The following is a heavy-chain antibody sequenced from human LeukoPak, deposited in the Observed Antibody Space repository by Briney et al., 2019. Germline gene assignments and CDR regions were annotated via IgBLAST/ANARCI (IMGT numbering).Heavy chain of an antibody. CDR1: GYTLTELS. CDR3: ARMRDIPDY. CDR2: FDPEDGET. Sequence: ASVKVSCKVSGYTLTELSMHWVRQAPGKGLEWMGGFDPEDGETIYAQKFQGRVTMTRNTSISTAYMELSSLRSEDTAVYYCARMRDIPDYWGQGTLVTVSS. D-gene: IGHD5-12*01. J-gene: IGHJ4*02. V-gene: IGHV1-24*01.